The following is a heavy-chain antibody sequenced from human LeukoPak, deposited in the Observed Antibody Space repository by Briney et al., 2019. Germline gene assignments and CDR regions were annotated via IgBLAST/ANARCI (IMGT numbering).Heavy chain of an antibody. CDR3: ARAGRVNYGPFYDY. J-gene: IGHJ4*02. D-gene: IGHD3-10*01. CDR2: LSPKSGAT. CDR1: GYTFSGYY. Sequence: ASVKVSCKASGYTFSGYYIHWVRQAPGQGLEWMGWLSPKSGATKYAQKFQGRVTMTRDTSISTAYMELSRLRSDDTAVYYCARAGRVNYGPFYDYWGQGTLVTVSS. V-gene: IGHV1-2*02.